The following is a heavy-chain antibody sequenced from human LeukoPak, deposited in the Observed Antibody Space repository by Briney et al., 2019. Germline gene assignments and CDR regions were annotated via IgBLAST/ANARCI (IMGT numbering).Heavy chain of an antibody. Sequence: SETLSLTCTVSGGSISPYYWSWIRQPPGKGLEWIGYIYYSGSTNYNPSLKSRVTISVDTSKNQFSLKLSSVTAADTAVYYCAREITGYCSGGSCYPPDFDYWGQGTLVTVSS. CDR3: AREITGYCSGGSCYPPDFDY. CDR2: IYYSGST. CDR1: GGSISPYY. D-gene: IGHD2-15*01. J-gene: IGHJ4*02. V-gene: IGHV4-59*01.